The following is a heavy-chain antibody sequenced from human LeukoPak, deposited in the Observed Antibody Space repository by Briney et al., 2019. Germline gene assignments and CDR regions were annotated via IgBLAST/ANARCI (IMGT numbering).Heavy chain of an antibody. V-gene: IGHV4-59*01. Sequence: SETLSLTCTVSGGSISSYYWSWIRQPPGRGLEWIGYIFYNGSTNYIPSLKSRVTISVDTSKNQFSLKLSSVTAADTAVYYCARTGWVGATTNWFDPWGQGTLVTVSS. CDR3: ARTGWVGATTNWFDP. CDR1: GGSISSYY. CDR2: IFYNGST. D-gene: IGHD1-26*01. J-gene: IGHJ5*02.